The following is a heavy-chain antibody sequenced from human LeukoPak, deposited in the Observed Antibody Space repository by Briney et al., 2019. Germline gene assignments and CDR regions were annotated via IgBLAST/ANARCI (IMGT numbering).Heavy chain of an antibody. V-gene: IGHV3-48*01. Sequence: GGSLRLSCAASGFTFSSYSMNWVRQAPGKGLEWVSYISSSSSTIYYADSVKGRFTISRDNAKNSLYLQMNSLRAEDTAVYYCARAPGWAGGSCYYDYWGQGTLVTVSS. CDR3: ARAPGWAGGSCYYDY. CDR2: ISSSSSTI. J-gene: IGHJ4*02. D-gene: IGHD2-15*01. CDR1: GFTFSSYS.